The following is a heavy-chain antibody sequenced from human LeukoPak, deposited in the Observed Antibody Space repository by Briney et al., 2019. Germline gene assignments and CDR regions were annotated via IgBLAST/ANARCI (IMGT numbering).Heavy chain of an antibody. V-gene: IGHV1-18*01. J-gene: IGHJ4*02. CDR1: GYTFISYD. Sequence: SVKVSCKASGYTFISYDISWVRQAPGQGLEWVGWISAHSGKTNYAHKVQGRVTMTTDTSTSTAYMELRSLTSDDTAVYYCARNSHGYSSGWLQFNFDYWGQGTLVTVSS. CDR3: ARNSHGYSSGWLQFNFDY. CDR2: ISAHSGKT. D-gene: IGHD6-19*01.